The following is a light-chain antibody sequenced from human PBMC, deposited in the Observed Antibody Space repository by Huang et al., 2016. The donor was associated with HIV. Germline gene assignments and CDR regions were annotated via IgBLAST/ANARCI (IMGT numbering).Light chain of an antibody. CDR2: DAS. V-gene: IGKV3-15*01. Sequence: ERVMTQSPVTLSVSPGERATLACRASQSISSNLAWYQQKPGQAPRLLIYDASTRATDIPARFSGSVSDIEFTLSISSLQSEDVAVYYCQQYNNWPRTFGLGTRLEIK. CDR1: QSISSN. CDR3: QQYNNWPRT. J-gene: IGKJ2*01.